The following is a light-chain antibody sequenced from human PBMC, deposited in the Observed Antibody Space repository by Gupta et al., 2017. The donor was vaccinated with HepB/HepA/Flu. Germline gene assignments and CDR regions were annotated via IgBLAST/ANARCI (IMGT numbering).Light chain of an antibody. Sequence: QSALTQPASLSGSPGQSITISCVGTSSDIGHYDSVSWYQHHPGNVPKLIIFDVTERPSGVSHRFSGSKSGNTASLTISGLLTEDEADYYCNSYTTVNTVLFGGGTKVTVL. V-gene: IGLV2-14*03. CDR3: NSYTTVNTVL. CDR2: DVT. CDR1: SSDIGHYDS. J-gene: IGLJ2*01.